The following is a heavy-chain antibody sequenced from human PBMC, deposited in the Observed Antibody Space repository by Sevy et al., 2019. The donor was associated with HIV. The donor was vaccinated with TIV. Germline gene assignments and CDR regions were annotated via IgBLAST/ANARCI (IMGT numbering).Heavy chain of an antibody. CDR1: GFAFTNYYA. J-gene: IGHJ6*02. CDR2: ISYDKNDK. D-gene: IGHD4-17*01. Sequence: GGSLRLSCAASGFAFTNYYAMHWVRQAPGKGLEWVALISYDKNDKYYEDSVKGRFTISRNNFKNAMYLQMNSLTTEDTAVYYCARPRANYVDNYFFYAMDVWGQGTTVTVSS. CDR3: ARPRANYVDNYFFYAMDV. V-gene: IGHV3-30-3*01.